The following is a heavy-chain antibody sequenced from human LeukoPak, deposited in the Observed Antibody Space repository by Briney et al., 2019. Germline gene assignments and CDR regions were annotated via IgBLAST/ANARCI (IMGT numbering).Heavy chain of an antibody. D-gene: IGHD5-18*01. V-gene: IGHV1-2*06. CDR2: INPNSGGT. J-gene: IGHJ4*02. Sequence: ASVNVSCTASGYTFTGYYMHWVRQAPGQGLEWMGRINPNSGGTNYAQKFQGRVTMTRDTSISTAYMELSRLRSDDTAVYYCARYGDEQLWLGYWGQGTLVTVSS. CDR3: ARYGDEQLWLGY. CDR1: GYTFTGYY.